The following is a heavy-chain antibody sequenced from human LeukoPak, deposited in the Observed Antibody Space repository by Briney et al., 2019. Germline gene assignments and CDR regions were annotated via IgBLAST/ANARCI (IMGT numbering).Heavy chain of an antibody. J-gene: IGHJ5*02. CDR1: GFTFSSCSLY. CDR2: IYYSGST. D-gene: IGHD2-8*02. Sequence: ESLRLSCAASGFTFSSCSLYWGRIRQAQGMGWVWVGSIYYSGSTYYNPSLQSRVTISVDTANNQFPLKRSSVTAADTAVYYCARNLVKEAYPSDPWGQGTLVTVSS. CDR3: ARNLVKEAYPSDP. V-gene: IGHV4-39*01.